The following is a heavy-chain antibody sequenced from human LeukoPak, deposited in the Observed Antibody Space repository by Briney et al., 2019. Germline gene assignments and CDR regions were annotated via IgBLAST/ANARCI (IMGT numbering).Heavy chain of an antibody. V-gene: IGHV3-30-3*01. CDR3: ARAVIAVYYYGMDV. D-gene: IGHD3-16*02. Sequence: GGSLRLSCAGSGFTFSSYAMTWVRQAPGKGLEWVAVISYDGSNKYYADSVKGRFTISRDNSKNTLYLQMNSLRAEDTAVYYCARAVIAVYYYGMDVWGQGTTVTVSS. J-gene: IGHJ6*02. CDR2: ISYDGSNK. CDR1: GFTFSSYA.